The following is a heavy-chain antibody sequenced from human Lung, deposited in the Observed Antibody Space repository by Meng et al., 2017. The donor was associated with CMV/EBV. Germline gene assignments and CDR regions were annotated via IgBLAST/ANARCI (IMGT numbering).Heavy chain of an antibody. J-gene: IGHJ5*02. Sequence: TCTVSSGPMSSGVYCWSWIRQHPEKGLEWIGYSYYDGTTHYNPSLRSRVSISVDTSKNQFSLKLNSVTAADMAVYFCARQAPDNRFDPWGQGALVTVSS. CDR2: SYYDGTT. CDR1: SGPMSSGVYC. CDR3: ARQAPDNRFDP. V-gene: IGHV4-31*03.